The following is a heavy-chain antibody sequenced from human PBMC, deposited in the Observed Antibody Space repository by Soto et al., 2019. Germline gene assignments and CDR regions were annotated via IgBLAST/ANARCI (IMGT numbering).Heavy chain of an antibody. J-gene: IGHJ4*02. CDR3: ARGLHVDTAMAPPGY. CDR1: GGTFSSYA. CDR2: IIPIFGTA. Sequence: QVQLVQSGAEVKKPGSSVKVSCKASGGTFSSYAISWVRQAPGQGLEWMGGIIPIFGTANYAQKFQGRVTIXXDXSXXTAHRELGSLRSEGPAVYYCARGLHVDTAMAPPGYWGQGALVTVSS. D-gene: IGHD5-18*01. V-gene: IGHV1-69*12.